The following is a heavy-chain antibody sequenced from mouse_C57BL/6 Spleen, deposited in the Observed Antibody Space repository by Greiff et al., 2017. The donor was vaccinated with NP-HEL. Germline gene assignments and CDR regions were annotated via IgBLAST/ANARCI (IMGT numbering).Heavy chain of an antibody. Sequence: VKLQESGPELVKPGASVKISCKASGYAFSSSWMNWVKQRPGKGLEWIGRIYPGDGDTNYNGKFKGKATLTADKSSSTAYMQLRSLTSEDSAVYYCARYHNYGSSLFGYWGKGTLVTVSA. CDR2: IYPGDGDT. D-gene: IGHD1-1*01. J-gene: IGHJ3*01. CDR3: ARYHNYGSSLFGY. CDR1: GYAFSSSW. V-gene: IGHV1-82*01.